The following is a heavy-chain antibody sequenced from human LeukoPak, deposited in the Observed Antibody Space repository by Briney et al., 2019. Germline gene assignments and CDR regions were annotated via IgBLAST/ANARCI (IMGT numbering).Heavy chain of an antibody. D-gene: IGHD3-9*01. CDR3: VRHPGSYNVLTGYSYYFDY. CDR2: IKHDGRDH. V-gene: IGHV3-7*01. J-gene: IGHJ4*02. Sequence: PGGSLRLSCVGSGFTFCSYWMSWVRQAPGKGREWVANIKHDGRDHYYADSVAGRFTISRDNAKNSLYLEMSSLRAEDAAVYFCVRHPGSYNVLTGYSYYFDYWGQGTLVTVSS. CDR1: GFTFCSYW.